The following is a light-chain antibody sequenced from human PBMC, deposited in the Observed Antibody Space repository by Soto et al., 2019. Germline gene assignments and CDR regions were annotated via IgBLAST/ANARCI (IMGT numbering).Light chain of an antibody. J-gene: IGKJ5*01. Sequence: EIVLTQSPGTLSLSPGERATLSCRASQSVSSSYLAWYQQKPGQAPRLLIYGASSRATGIPDRFSGSGSVTDFTLTISRLEPEDFAVYYCQQYCSSPPITFGQGTRLEIK. CDR3: QQYCSSPPIT. CDR1: QSVSSSY. CDR2: GAS. V-gene: IGKV3-20*01.